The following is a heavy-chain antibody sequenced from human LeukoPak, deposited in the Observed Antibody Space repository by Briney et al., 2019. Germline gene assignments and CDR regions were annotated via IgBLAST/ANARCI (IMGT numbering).Heavy chain of an antibody. CDR3: AEVGGAHETWFGELSHYYYYYMDV. D-gene: IGHD3-10*01. CDR2: ISYDGSNN. J-gene: IGHJ6*03. Sequence: PGGSLRLSCAASGFTFSHAWMNWVRQAPGKGLEWVAIISYDGSNNYYADSVEGRFTIYRDNSKNTLYLEMNSLRAEDTAVYYCAEVGGAHETWFGELSHYYYYYMDVWGKGTTVTISS. V-gene: IGHV3-30*18. CDR1: GFTFSHAW.